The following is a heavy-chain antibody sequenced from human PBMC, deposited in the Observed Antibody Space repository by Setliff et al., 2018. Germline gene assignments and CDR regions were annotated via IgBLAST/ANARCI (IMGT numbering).Heavy chain of an antibody. V-gene: IGHV4-59*02. D-gene: IGHD1-1*01. CDR2: ISYSGIT. Sequence: SETLSLTCNVSGASVSSHYWDWIRPPPGKGLEWIGFISYSGITTYNVSLKSRVSISVDASKNQLSLTLSSVTAADTAVYYCVREGYSEYFQDWGRGTLVTVSS. CDR3: VREGYSEYFQD. CDR1: GASVSSHY. J-gene: IGHJ1*01.